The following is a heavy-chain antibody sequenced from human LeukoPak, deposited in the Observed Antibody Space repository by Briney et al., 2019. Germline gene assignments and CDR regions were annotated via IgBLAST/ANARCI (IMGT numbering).Heavy chain of an antibody. CDR2: ISYDGSNK. Sequence: GRSLRLSCAASGFTFSSYAMHWVRQAPGKGLEWVAVISYDGSNKYYADFVKGRFTISRDNSKNTLYLQMNSLRAEDTAVYYCARVPTLYDFWSAPLDYWGQGTLVTVSS. J-gene: IGHJ4*02. CDR3: ARVPTLYDFWSAPLDY. CDR1: GFTFSSYA. D-gene: IGHD3-3*01. V-gene: IGHV3-30-3*01.